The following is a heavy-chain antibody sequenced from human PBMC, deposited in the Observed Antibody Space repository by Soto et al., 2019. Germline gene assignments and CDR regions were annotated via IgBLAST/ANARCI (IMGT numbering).Heavy chain of an antibody. V-gene: IGHV4-38-2*02. Sequence: SETLSLRYTVPVYSISDCYYCGCIRQPQPKGLECIGSIYHSGSTYYNPSLKSRVTISVDTSKNQFSLKLSSVTAADTAVYYCARDIPEHSGYSSGGDWFDPWGQGTLVTVSS. CDR2: IYHSGST. CDR1: VYSISDCYY. J-gene: IGHJ5*02. D-gene: IGHD6-19*01. CDR3: ARDIPEHSGYSSGGDWFDP.